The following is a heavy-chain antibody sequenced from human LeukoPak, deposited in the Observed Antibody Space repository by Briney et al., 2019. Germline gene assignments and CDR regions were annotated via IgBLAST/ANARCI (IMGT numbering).Heavy chain of an antibody. Sequence: SETLSLTCTVSGGSISSYYWSWIRQPPGKGLEWIGYIYYSGSTNYNPSLKSRVTISVDTSKNQFSLRLSSVTAADTAVYYCARGGYCGGDCYFYYWGQGTLVTVSS. D-gene: IGHD2-21*02. J-gene: IGHJ4*02. CDR1: GGSISSYY. CDR2: IYYSGST. CDR3: ARGGYCGGDCYFYY. V-gene: IGHV4-59*08.